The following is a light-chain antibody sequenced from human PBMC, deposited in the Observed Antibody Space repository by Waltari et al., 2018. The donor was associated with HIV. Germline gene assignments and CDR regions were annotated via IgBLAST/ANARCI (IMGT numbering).Light chain of an antibody. J-gene: IGLJ2*01. CDR1: SSDVGAYNY. CDR3: SSYAGSAVV. CDR2: EVY. Sequence: QSALTQPPSPPGPRGPSVTIACTGPSSDVGAYNYLSWSQQYPGMAPKLIIYEVYKRPSGVPDRSSGSKSGNTASLTVSGLQAEDEADFYCSSYAGSAVVFGGGTKLTVL. V-gene: IGLV2-8*01.